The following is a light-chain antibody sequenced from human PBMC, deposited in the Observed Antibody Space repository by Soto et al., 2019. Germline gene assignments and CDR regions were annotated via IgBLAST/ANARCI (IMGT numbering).Light chain of an antibody. CDR3: QQRSDWTRT. Sequence: EIVLTQSPVTLSLSPGERATLSCRASQSIGTYLAWYQQKPDQAPRLLIYHASNRATGIPARFSGSGSGTDFTLTISSLEPEDVAVYYCQQRSDWTRTFGKGTKVEVK. V-gene: IGKV3-11*01. J-gene: IGKJ1*01. CDR1: QSIGTY. CDR2: HAS.